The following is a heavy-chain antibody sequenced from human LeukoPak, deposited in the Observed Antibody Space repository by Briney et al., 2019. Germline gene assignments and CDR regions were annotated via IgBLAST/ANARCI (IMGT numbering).Heavy chain of an antibody. CDR3: ARKGAYCCGDCYSGFDY. D-gene: IGHD2-21*02. J-gene: IGHJ4*02. CDR1: GFTLSSDS. V-gene: IGHV3-21*01. Sequence: GGSLTPSCAASGFTLSSDSKKWVRQAPGKGLEWVSSISRSSSYIYYADSVKGRFTISRDNAKHSLYLQMNSLRAEDTAVYYCARKGAYCCGDCYSGFDYWGQGTLVTVSS. CDR2: ISRSSSYI.